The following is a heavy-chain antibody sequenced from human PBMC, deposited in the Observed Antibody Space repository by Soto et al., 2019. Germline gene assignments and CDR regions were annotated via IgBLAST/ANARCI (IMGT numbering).Heavy chain of an antibody. CDR2: ISARGGST. V-gene: IGHV3-23*01. Sequence: GGSLRLSCAASGFTFSSYTMNWVRQAPGKGLEWVSLISARGGSTYYADSVKGRFTISRDNSKNTLYLQMNSLRAEDTGVYYCARDPPNDKTQIDYGMDVWGQGTAVTVSS. CDR3: ARDPPNDKTQIDYGMDV. J-gene: IGHJ6*02. D-gene: IGHD3-22*01. CDR1: GFTFSSYT.